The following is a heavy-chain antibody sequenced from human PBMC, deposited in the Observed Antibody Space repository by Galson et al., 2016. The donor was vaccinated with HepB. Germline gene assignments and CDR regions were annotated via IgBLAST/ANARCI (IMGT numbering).Heavy chain of an antibody. V-gene: IGHV3-11*01. D-gene: IGHD4-17*01. CDR2: ISSSGNSM. J-gene: IGHJ3*01. CDR1: GFTFSDYY. Sequence: SLRLSCAASGFTFSDYYMDWIRQAPGKGLEWISYISSSGNSMLYADSVRGRFTISRDNAEKSLYLQMSNLGAEDTAVYYCARDLPDDSVEYFDVFDPWGQGTMVTVSS. CDR3: ARDLPDDSVEYFDVFDP.